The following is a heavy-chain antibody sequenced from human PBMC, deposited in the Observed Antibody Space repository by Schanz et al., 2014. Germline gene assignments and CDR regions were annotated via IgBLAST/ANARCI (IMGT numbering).Heavy chain of an antibody. CDR1: GFTFTNHA. D-gene: IGHD2-8*01. CDR3: ASGGYCTNGVCNGGRNWFDP. Sequence: VQLVESGGGVVQPGRSLRLSCAASGFTFTNHALSWVRQAPGKGLEWVSGIGGSGDSTHYADSVKGRFIISRDNSKNTLYLQINSLRAEDTAVYYCASGGYCTNGVCNGGRNWFDPWGQGTLVTVSS. V-gene: IGHV3-23*04. J-gene: IGHJ5*02. CDR2: IGGSGDST.